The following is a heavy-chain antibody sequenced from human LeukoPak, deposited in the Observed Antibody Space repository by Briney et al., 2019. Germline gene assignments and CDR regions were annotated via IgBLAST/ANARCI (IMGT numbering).Heavy chain of an antibody. CDR1: GYSITSIYY. J-gene: IGHJ4*02. Sequence: PSETLSLTCTVSGYSITSIYYWGWIRPPPGKGLEWIGSIHHSGDTAYNPSLKSRVTISVDTSKSQFSLKLSSVTAADTAVYYCARSYASSGLDHWGQGTLVTVSS. CDR2: IHHSGDT. V-gene: IGHV4-38-2*02. D-gene: IGHD3-16*01. CDR3: ARSYASSGLDH.